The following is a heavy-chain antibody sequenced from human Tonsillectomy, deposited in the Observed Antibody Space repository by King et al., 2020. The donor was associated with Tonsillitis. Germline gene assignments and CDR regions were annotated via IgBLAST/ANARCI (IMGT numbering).Heavy chain of an antibody. Sequence: QLVQSGTEVKVPGASVTVSCKASGYTFTHYHIHWIRQAPGQGLEWMGWIDCNSGSTNYAQNLQGRVTLTRDTSTNPAYMDLRSLRSDDTAIYYCSRETWVYGSWGQGTLVTVSS. CDR1: GYTFTHYH. D-gene: IGHD5-24*01. V-gene: IGHV1-2*02. CDR2: IDCNSGST. CDR3: SRETWVYGS. J-gene: IGHJ5*02.